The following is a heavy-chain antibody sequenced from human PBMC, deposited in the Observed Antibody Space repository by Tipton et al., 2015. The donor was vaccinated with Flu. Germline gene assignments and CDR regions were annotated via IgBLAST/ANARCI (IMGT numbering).Heavy chain of an antibody. J-gene: IGHJ3*02. V-gene: IGHV1-18*04. CDR2: ISPYDGNT. Sequence: QLVQSGAEVKKPGASVKVSCKTSGYSFTNYGISWVRQAPGRGLEWLGWISPYDGNTNYAQNLLGRVTMATDTSTSTAYMELKSLISDDTAVYFCARGWLEDAFDIWGQGTMVTVSS. CDR3: ARGWLEDAFDI. D-gene: IGHD3-22*01. CDR1: GYSFTNYG.